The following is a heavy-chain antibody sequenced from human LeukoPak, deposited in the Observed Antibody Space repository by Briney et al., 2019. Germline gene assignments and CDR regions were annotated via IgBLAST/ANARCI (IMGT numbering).Heavy chain of an antibody. CDR2: IYPGDSDT. J-gene: IGHJ3*02. CDR1: GYKLTNNW. CDR3: ARQGDSSATNDAFDI. V-gene: IGHV5-51*01. D-gene: IGHD3-22*01. Sequence: GESLRISCKISGYKLTNNWIGWVRQVPGKGLEWMGIIYPGDSDTRYSPSFQGQVTISADKSISTAYLQWSSLKASDTAMYYCARQGDSSATNDAFDIWGQGTMVTVSS.